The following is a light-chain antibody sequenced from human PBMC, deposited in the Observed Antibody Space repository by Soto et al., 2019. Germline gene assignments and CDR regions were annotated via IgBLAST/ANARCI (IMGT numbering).Light chain of an antibody. Sequence: DIQMTQSPSSLSASVGDRVTITCRASQSISTYLNWYQQKPGKAPKLLIYAASRLQSGVPSRFSGSGSGTDFTLTISSLQPEAVATYYCQQSYSTPLTFGGGTKMEIK. J-gene: IGKJ4*01. CDR3: QQSYSTPLT. CDR2: AAS. V-gene: IGKV1-39*01. CDR1: QSISTY.